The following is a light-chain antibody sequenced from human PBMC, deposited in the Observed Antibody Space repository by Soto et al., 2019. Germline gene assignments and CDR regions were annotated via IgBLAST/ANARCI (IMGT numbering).Light chain of an antibody. J-gene: IGKJ3*01. Sequence: DIQMTQSPSTLSASVGDRVTITCRASQSISSSLAWYQQKPGKAPKLLIYDASSLESGVPSRFSGSGSGTEFTLTISSLQPDDFATYYCQQYNSYSATFGPGTKVDIK. CDR2: DAS. V-gene: IGKV1-5*01. CDR1: QSISSS. CDR3: QQYNSYSAT.